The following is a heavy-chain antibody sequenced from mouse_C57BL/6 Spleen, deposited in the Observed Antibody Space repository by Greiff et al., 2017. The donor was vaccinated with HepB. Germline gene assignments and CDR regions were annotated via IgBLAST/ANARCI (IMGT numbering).Heavy chain of an antibody. CDR2: FYPGSGSI. V-gene: IGHV1-62-2*01. Sequence: QVQLQQSGAELVKPGASVKLSCKASGYTFTEYTIHWVKQRSGQGLEWIGWFYPGSGSIKYNEKFKDKATLTADKSSSTVYMELSRLTSEDSAVYFCARREDYGSTPYWYFDVWGTGTTVTVSS. CDR1: GYTFTEYT. CDR3: ARREDYGSTPYWYFDV. D-gene: IGHD1-1*01. J-gene: IGHJ1*03.